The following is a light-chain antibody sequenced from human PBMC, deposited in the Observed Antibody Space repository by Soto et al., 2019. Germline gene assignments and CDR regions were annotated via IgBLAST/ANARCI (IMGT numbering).Light chain of an antibody. CDR3: TSFTTSTTVV. CDR2: EVS. J-gene: IGLJ2*01. CDR1: SNDIGPYNY. V-gene: IGLV2-14*01. Sequence: QSALTQPASVSGSPGQSITISCTGTSNDIGPYNYVSWYQHHPGKAPKLLIYEVSNRPSGVSNRFSGSKSGNTASLTISGLQAEDEADYHCTSFTTSTTVVFGGGTKLTVL.